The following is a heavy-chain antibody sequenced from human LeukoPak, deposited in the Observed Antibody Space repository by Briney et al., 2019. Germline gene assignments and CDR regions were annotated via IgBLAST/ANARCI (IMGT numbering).Heavy chain of an antibody. CDR3: ARARRGSGYYYWLDAFDI. V-gene: IGHV3-21*01. CDR2: ISSSSSYI. CDR1: GFTFSSYS. D-gene: IGHD3-22*01. Sequence: GGSLRLSCAASGFTFSSYSMNWVRQAPGKGLEWVSSISSSSSYIYYADSVKGRFTISRDNAKNSLYLQMNSLRAEDMAVYYCARARRGSGYYYWLDAFDIWGQGTMVTVSS. J-gene: IGHJ3*02.